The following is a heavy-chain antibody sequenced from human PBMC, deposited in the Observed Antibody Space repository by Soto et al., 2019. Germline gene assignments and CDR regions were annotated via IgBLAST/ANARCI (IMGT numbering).Heavy chain of an antibody. CDR3: ATSRNYYFDSSGPDAFDV. Sequence: ASVKVSCKASGYTFTGYYIHWVRQAPGQGLEWLGWINPNSGGTNYAQTFQGWVTMTRDTSINTAYMELSRLRSGDSAVYYCATSRNYYFDSSGPDAFDVWGQGTKVTVSS. CDR2: INPNSGGT. CDR1: GYTFTGYY. D-gene: IGHD3-22*01. V-gene: IGHV1-2*04. J-gene: IGHJ3*01.